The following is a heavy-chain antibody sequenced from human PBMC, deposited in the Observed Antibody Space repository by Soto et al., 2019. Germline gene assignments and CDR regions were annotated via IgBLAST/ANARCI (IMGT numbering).Heavy chain of an antibody. Sequence: GASVKVSCKASGGTFSSYAISWVRQAPGQGLEWMGGIIPIFGTANYAQKFQGRVTITADESTSTAYMELSSLRSEDTAVYYCATSYGDYDFDYWGQGTLVTVYS. V-gene: IGHV1-69*13. J-gene: IGHJ4*02. D-gene: IGHD4-17*01. CDR3: ATSYGDYDFDY. CDR2: IIPIFGTA. CDR1: GGTFSSYA.